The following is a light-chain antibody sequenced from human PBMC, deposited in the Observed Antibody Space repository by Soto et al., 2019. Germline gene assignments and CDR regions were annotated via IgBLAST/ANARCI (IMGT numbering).Light chain of an antibody. Sequence: EVGLTQSPGTLSLSPGERATLSCRASESVSSSYLAWYQQKPGQAPRLLIYGPSSRATGIPDRFSGSGSGTNFTLTISRLEPEDFAVYYCQQYGSSPKTFGQGTKVDIK. V-gene: IGKV3-20*01. CDR2: GPS. CDR3: QQYGSSPKT. J-gene: IGKJ1*01. CDR1: ESVSSSY.